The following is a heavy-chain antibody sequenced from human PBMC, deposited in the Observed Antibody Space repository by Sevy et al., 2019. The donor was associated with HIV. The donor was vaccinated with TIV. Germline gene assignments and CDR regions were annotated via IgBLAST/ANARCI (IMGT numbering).Heavy chain of an antibody. J-gene: IGHJ4*02. V-gene: IGHV4-59*01. Sequence: SETLSLTCTVSGGSISSYYWSWIRQPPGKGLEWIGYIYYSGSTNYNPSLKSRVTISVDTSKNQFSLKLTSVTAADTAVYYCARERQLVLDYWGQGTLVTVSS. CDR3: ARERQLVLDY. CDR1: GGSISSYY. D-gene: IGHD6-13*01. CDR2: IYYSGST.